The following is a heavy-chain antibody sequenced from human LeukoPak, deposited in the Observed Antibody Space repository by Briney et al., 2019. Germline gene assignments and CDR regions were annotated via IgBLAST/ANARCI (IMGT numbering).Heavy chain of an antibody. D-gene: IGHD6-19*01. J-gene: IGHJ4*02. CDR1: GSSFTSYW. V-gene: IGHV5-51*01. Sequence: PGESLQISCKGSGSSFTSYWIGWVRQVPGKGLEWMGIIYPGDSDNRYSPSFQGQITISADKSISTAYLQWSSLKASDTAMYYCARLIAVAVDYFDYWGQGTLLTVSS. CDR2: IYPGDSDN. CDR3: ARLIAVAVDYFDY.